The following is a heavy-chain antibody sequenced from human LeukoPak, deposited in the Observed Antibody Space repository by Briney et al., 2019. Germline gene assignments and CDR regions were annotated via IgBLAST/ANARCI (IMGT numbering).Heavy chain of an antibody. D-gene: IGHD3-3*01. Sequence: PGGSLRLSCAASGFTFSSYAMSWVRQAPGKGLEWVSAISGSGGSTYYADSVKGRFTISRDNSKNTLYLQMNSLRAEDTAVYYCAKDQAIFGVARDAFDIWGQGTMVTVSS. CDR2: ISGSGGST. CDR3: AKDQAIFGVARDAFDI. CDR1: GFTFSSYA. J-gene: IGHJ3*02. V-gene: IGHV3-23*01.